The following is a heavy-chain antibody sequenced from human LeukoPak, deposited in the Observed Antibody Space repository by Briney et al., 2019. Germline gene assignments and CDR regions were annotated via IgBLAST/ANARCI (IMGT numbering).Heavy chain of an antibody. J-gene: IGHJ3*02. CDR1: DGSITDNY. CDR3: ARDDGFIAARPGAFDI. D-gene: IGHD6-6*01. V-gene: IGHV4-59*01. Sequence: SETLSLTCTVSDGSITDNYWSWIRQPPGKGLEWIGYIYSSGSTNYNPSLKSRVTILVDTSKNQFSLKLSSVTAADTAVYYCARDDGFIAARPGAFDIWGQGTMVTVSS. CDR2: IYSSGST.